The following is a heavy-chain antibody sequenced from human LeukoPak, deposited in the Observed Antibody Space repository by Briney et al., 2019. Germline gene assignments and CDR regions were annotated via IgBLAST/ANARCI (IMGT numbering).Heavy chain of an antibody. CDR3: ARYGLLGLSEINAFDI. CDR1: GDSISSDGHS. Sequence: PSETLSLTCGVSGDSISSDGHSWSWIRQPPGKGLEWVGYIYHSGAAYHNPSLKSRVTISVDTSKNQFSLKLSSVTAADTAVYYCARYGLLGLSEINAFDIWGQGTMVTVSS. J-gene: IGHJ3*02. CDR2: IYHSGAA. D-gene: IGHD2-2*01. V-gene: IGHV4-30-4*07.